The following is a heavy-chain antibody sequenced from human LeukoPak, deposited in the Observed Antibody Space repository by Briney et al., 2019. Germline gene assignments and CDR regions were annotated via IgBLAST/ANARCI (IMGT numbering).Heavy chain of an antibody. CDR2: INPNSGGT. D-gene: IGHD6-13*01. CDR1: GYAFTGYY. J-gene: IGHJ4*02. V-gene: IGHV1-2*02. CDR3: ARVKGSSWYIDY. Sequence: VKVSCKASGYAFTGYYMHWVRKAPGQGLEWMGWINPNSGGTNYAQKFQGRVTMTRDTSISTAYMELSRLRSDDTAVYYCARVKGSSWYIDYWGQGTLVTVSS.